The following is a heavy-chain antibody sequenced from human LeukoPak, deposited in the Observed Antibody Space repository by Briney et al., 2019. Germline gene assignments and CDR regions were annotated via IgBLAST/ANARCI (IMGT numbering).Heavy chain of an antibody. Sequence: GGSLRLSCVASGFTFSSYSMNWVRQAPGKGLEWTSYISSSISDIYYADSVKGRFTISRDNAKNSLYLQMNSLRDEDTAVYYCARAAEIAAVPQPDYWGQGTLVTVSS. CDR2: ISSSISDI. V-gene: IGHV3-48*02. D-gene: IGHD6-13*01. CDR1: GFTFSSYS. J-gene: IGHJ4*02. CDR3: ARAAEIAAVPQPDY.